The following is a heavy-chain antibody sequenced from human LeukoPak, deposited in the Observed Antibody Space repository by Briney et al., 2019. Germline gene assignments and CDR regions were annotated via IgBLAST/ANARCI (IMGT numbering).Heavy chain of an antibody. D-gene: IGHD5-18*01. Sequence: GGSLRLSCAASAFTFSRYGMHWVRQAPGKGLEWVAVISYDGSNKYYADSVKGRFTISRDNSKNTLYLQMNSLRAEDTAVYYCASSTVRTAMVTWGQGTLVTVSS. CDR3: ASSTVRTAMVT. V-gene: IGHV3-30*19. J-gene: IGHJ4*02. CDR1: AFTFSRYG. CDR2: ISYDGSNK.